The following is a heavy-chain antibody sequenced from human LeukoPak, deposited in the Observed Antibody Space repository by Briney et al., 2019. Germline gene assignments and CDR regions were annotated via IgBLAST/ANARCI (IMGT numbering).Heavy chain of an antibody. D-gene: IGHD3-3*01. CDR3: ARDRGYYTFDY. J-gene: IGHJ4*02. V-gene: IGHV4-38-2*02. CDR2: IYYRGNT. CDR1: IYSISSGYH. Sequence: SETLSLTCTVSIYSISSGYHWGWVRQSPGKGPEWIGCIYYRGNTYYNPSLKSRVTISLDTSKNQFSLKLTSVTAAETAIYYCARDRGYYTFDYWGQGTLVTVSS.